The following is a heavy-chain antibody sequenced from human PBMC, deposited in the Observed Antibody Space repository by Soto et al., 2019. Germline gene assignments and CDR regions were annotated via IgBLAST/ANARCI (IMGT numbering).Heavy chain of an antibody. CDR3: ARARRVGATYYFDY. Sequence: PSETLSLTCTVSGGSVSSGSYYWSWIRQPPGKGLVWIGYIYYSGSTNYNPSLKSRVTISVDTSKNQFSLKLSSVTAADTAVYYCARARRVGATYYFDYWGQGTLVTVSS. CDR2: IYYSGST. J-gene: IGHJ4*02. V-gene: IGHV4-61*01. CDR1: GGSVSSGSYY. D-gene: IGHD1-26*01.